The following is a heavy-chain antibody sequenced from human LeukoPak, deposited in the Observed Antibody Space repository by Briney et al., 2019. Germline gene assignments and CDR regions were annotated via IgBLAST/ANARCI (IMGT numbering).Heavy chain of an antibody. CDR2: ISSSSSYI. Sequence: GGSLRLSCAASGFTFSSYSMNWVRQAPGKGLEWVSSISSSSSYIYYADSVKGRFTISRDNAKNSLYQQMNSLRAEDTAVYYCARGYSSSWYGPNDWGQGTLVTVSS. J-gene: IGHJ4*02. CDR1: GFTFSSYS. V-gene: IGHV3-21*01. CDR3: ARGYSSSWYGPND. D-gene: IGHD6-13*01.